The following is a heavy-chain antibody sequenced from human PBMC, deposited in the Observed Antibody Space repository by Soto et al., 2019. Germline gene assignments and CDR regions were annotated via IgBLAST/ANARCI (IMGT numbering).Heavy chain of an antibody. Sequence: SETLSLTCTVSGGSISSSSYYWGWIRQPPGKGLEWIGSIYYSGSTYYNPSLKSRVTISVDTSKNQFSLKLSSVTAADTAVYYCARGGQLELRWSYGMDVWGQGTTVTVSS. CDR1: GGSISSSSYY. CDR2: IYYSGST. J-gene: IGHJ6*02. D-gene: IGHD1-7*01. V-gene: IGHV4-39*01. CDR3: ARGGQLELRWSYGMDV.